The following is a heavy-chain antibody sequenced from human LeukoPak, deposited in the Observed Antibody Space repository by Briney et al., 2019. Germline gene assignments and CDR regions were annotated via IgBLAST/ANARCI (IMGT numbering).Heavy chain of an antibody. CDR3: AKSTYYYDTFVNAFDL. D-gene: IGHD3-22*01. CDR1: GGSISSSSYY. Sequence: SETLSLTCTVSGGSISSSSYYWGWIRQPPGKGLEWMGVIHYSGSTYYNPSLKSRVTISVDTSKNQFSLKLSSVTAADTAVYYCAKSTYYYDTFVNAFDLWGQGTVVTVST. V-gene: IGHV4-39*07. J-gene: IGHJ3*01. CDR2: IHYSGST.